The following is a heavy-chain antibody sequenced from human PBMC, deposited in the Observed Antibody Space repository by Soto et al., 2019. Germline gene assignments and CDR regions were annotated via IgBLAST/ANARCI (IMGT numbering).Heavy chain of an antibody. CDR3: ARGITGTSIDY. CDR2: IYSGGST. D-gene: IGHD1-7*01. Sequence: GGSLRLSCAASGFTVSSNYMSWVRQAPGRGLEWVSVIYSGGSTYYADSVKGRFTISRDDSKNTLYLQMNSLRAEDTAVYYCARGITGTSIDYWGQGTQVTVS. CDR1: GFTVSSNY. V-gene: IGHV3-53*01. J-gene: IGHJ4*02.